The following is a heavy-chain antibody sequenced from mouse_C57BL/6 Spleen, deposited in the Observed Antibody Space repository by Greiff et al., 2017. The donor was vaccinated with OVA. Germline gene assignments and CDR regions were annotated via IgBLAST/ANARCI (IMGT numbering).Heavy chain of an antibody. V-gene: IGHV1-76*01. CDR2: IYPGSGNT. D-gene: IGHD2-2*01. J-gene: IGHJ2*01. CDR1: GYTFTDYY. Sequence: VQLQESGAELVRPGASVKLSCKASGYTFTDYYINWVKQRPGQGLEWIARIYPGSGNTYYNEKFKGKATLTAGKSSSTAYMQLSSLTSEDSAVYFCARLGGYDGYFDYWGQGTTLTVSS. CDR3: ARLGGYDGYFDY.